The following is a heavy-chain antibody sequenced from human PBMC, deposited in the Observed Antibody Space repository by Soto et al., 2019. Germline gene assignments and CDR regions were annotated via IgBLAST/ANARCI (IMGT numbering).Heavy chain of an antibody. CDR2: IIPIFGTA. D-gene: IGHD6-19*01. Sequence: QVQLVQSGAEVKKPGSSVKVSCKASGGTFSSYAINWVRQAPGQGLEWMGGIIPIFGTADYAQKFQGRVTITEXXXTXAAYMELSSLRSEDTAVYYCARAVAGGVYYYDGMDVWGQGTTVTVSS. CDR1: GGTFSSYA. V-gene: IGHV1-69*12. CDR3: ARAVAGGVYYYDGMDV. J-gene: IGHJ6*02.